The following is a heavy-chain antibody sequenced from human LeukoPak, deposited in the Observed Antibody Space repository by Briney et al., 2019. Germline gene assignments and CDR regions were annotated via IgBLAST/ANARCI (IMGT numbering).Heavy chain of an antibody. CDR2: IYYSGST. CDR3: ARNSADILTGNAIYLDY. CDR1: GGSISSGGYY. V-gene: IGHV4-31*03. D-gene: IGHD3-9*01. Sequence: SETLSLTCTVSGGSISSGGYYWSWIRQHPGKGLEWIGYIYYSGSTYYNPSLKSRVTISVDTSKNQFSLKLSSVTAADTAVYYCARNSADILTGNAIYLDYWGQGTLVTVSS. J-gene: IGHJ4*02.